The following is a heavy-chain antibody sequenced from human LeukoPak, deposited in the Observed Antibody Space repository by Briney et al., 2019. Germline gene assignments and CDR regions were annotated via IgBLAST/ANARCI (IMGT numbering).Heavy chain of an antibody. V-gene: IGHV1-2*02. Sequence: ASVKVSCKASGYTFTGYYMHWVRQAPGQGLEWMGWVNPNSGGTNYAQKFQGRVTMTRDTSISTAYMELSRLRSDDTAVYYCARAPSKTYYYDSSGYYYGYWGQGTLVTVSS. CDR2: VNPNSGGT. D-gene: IGHD3-22*01. CDR3: ARAPSKTYYYDSSGYYYGY. CDR1: GYTFTGYY. J-gene: IGHJ4*02.